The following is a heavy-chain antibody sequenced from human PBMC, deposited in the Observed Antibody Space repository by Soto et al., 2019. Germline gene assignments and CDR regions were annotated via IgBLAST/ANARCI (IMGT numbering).Heavy chain of an antibody. V-gene: IGHV1-18*01. Sequence: ASVKVSCKASGYTFTSYGISWVRQAPGQGLEWMGWISAYNGNTNYAQKLKGRVTMTTDTSTSTAYMEMRILRSDDTAVYYCARDSMVPATYYYDSSGYYPYYFDYWGQGTLVTVSS. CDR1: GYTFTSYG. CDR2: ISAYNGNT. D-gene: IGHD3-22*01. CDR3: ARDSMVPATYYYDSSGYYPYYFDY. J-gene: IGHJ4*02.